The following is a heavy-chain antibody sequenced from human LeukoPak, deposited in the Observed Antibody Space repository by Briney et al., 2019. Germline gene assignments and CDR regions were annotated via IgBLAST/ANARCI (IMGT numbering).Heavy chain of an antibody. CDR1: GGSISSDY. V-gene: IGHV4-59*08. J-gene: IGHJ4*02. Sequence: PSETLSLTCTVSGGSISSDYWSWIRQPPGKGLEWIGYIYYSGSSNYNPSLKSRVTISVDTSKNQFSLKLSSVTAADTAVYYCARHGSGDSSGFYLWEYWGQGTLVIVSS. CDR2: IYYSGSS. CDR3: ARHGSGDSSGFYLWEY. D-gene: IGHD3-22*01.